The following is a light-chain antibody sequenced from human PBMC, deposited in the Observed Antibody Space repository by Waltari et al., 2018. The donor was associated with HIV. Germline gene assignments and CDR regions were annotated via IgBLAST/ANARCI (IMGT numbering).Light chain of an antibody. CDR2: EVN. Sequence: QSALTQPPSASGSPGQSVTISCSGTSSDVGDYDFVSWYQQHPGKVPKLILYEVNKRPSGVPDRFSGSKSCHTASLTVSGLQADDEADYYCSSYAGSNNVVFGGGTKLTVL. CDR1: SSDVGDYDF. J-gene: IGLJ2*01. V-gene: IGLV2-8*01. CDR3: SSYAGSNNVV.